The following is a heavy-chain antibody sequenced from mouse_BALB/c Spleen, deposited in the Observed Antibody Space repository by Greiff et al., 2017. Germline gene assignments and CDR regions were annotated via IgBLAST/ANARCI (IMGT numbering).Heavy chain of an antibody. CDR1: GFAFSSYD. J-gene: IGHJ3*01. CDR2: ISSGGGST. Sequence: EVQGVESGGGLVKPGGSLKLSCAASGFAFSSYDMSWVRQTPEKRLEWVAYISSGGGSTYYPDTVKGRFTISRDNAKNTLYLQMSSLKSEDTAMYYCARRDDYAWFAYWGQGTLVTVSA. D-gene: IGHD2-4*01. CDR3: ARRDDYAWFAY. V-gene: IGHV5-12-1*01.